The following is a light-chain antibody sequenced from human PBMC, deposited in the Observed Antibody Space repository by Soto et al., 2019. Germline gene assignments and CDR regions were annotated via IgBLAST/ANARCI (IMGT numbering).Light chain of an antibody. V-gene: IGKV1-5*03. Sequence: DIQMTQSPSTLSASVGDRVTITCRASQSISSWLAWYQQKPGKAPKLLIYKASSLESGVPSRFSGSGSGTEFTLTISSLQPDAFATYYCQQYTSYGTFGQGTKVEIK. J-gene: IGKJ1*01. CDR1: QSISSW. CDR2: KAS. CDR3: QQYTSYGT.